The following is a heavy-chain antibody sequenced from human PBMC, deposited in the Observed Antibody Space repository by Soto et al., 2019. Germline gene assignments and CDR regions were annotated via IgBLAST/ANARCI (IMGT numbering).Heavy chain of an antibody. Sequence: EVQLVESGGGVLRPGGSLRLSCAASGFTFDDYGMSWARQDPGKGLEWVSGVNWNGGSTGYADSVKGRFTISRDNAKNALYLQMKSLRAEDTAFYYCVRGASLNFDYWGQGTLVTVSS. J-gene: IGHJ4*02. CDR1: GFTFDDYG. D-gene: IGHD1-26*01. CDR2: VNWNGGST. CDR3: VRGASLNFDY. V-gene: IGHV3-20*04.